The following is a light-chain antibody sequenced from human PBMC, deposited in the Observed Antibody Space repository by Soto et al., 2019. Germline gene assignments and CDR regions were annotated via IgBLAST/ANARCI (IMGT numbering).Light chain of an antibody. J-gene: IGKJ2*01. CDR3: QQYNNWPPYT. Sequence: EIVMTQSPATLSVSPGERATLSCRASQSVSSNLAWYQQKPGQAPRLLIYRASTRATGIPARFSGSGSGTEFTLTISSLQSEDFAVYYCQQYNNWPPYTFGQGPKLEIK. V-gene: IGKV3-15*01. CDR2: RAS. CDR1: QSVSSN.